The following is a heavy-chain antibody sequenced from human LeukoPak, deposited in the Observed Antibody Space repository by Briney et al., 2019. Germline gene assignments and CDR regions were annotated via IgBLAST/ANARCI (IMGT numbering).Heavy chain of an antibody. D-gene: IGHD5-18*01. V-gene: IGHV1-18*01. CDR1: GYTFTSYG. CDR2: ISAYNGNT. Sequence: RASVKVSCKASGYTFTSYGISWVRQAPGQGLEWMGWISAYNGNTNYAQKLQGRVTITRNTSISTAYMELSSLRSEDTAVYYCARAGQYSYGQIDYWGQGTLVTVSS. CDR3: ARAGQYSYGQIDY. J-gene: IGHJ4*02.